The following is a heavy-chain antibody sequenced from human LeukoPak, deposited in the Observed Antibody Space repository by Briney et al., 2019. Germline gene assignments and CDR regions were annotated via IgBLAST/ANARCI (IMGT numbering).Heavy chain of an antibody. D-gene: IGHD3-3*01. V-gene: IGHV3-64*01. CDR1: GFTFSSYA. Sequence: QPGGSLRLSCAASGFTFSSYAMHWVRQAPGKGLEYVAAISSNGGSTYYANSVKGRFTISRDNSKNKLYLQMNSLRAEDTAVYYCAKDPGYDFWSGYYDGFGAFDIWGQGTMVTVSS. J-gene: IGHJ3*02. CDR2: ISSNGGST. CDR3: AKDPGYDFWSGYYDGFGAFDI.